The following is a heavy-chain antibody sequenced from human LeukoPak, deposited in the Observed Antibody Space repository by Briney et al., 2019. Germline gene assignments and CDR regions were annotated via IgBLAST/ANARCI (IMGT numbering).Heavy chain of an antibody. CDR1: GGSFSGYY. J-gene: IGHJ4*02. V-gene: IGHV4-34*01. CDR2: INHSGST. CDR3: AREGPKGHGY. Sequence: KASETLSLTCAVYGGSFSGYYWSWIRQPPGKGLEWIGEINHSGSTNYNPSLKSRVTISVDTSKNQFSLKLSSVTAADTAVYYCAREGPKGHGYWGQGTLVTVSS.